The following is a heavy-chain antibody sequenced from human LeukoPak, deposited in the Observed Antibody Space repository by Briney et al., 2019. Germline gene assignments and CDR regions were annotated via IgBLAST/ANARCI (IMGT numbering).Heavy chain of an antibody. CDR2: ISGGGGTI. CDR1: GFTFSAYS. J-gene: IGHJ6*02. Sequence: GGSLRLSCAASGFTFSAYSMNWVRQAPGKGLEWVSFISGGGGTIYYADSVKGRFTISRDNAKNSLHLQMDSLRVDDTAVYYCAKAASSSWPSYYYGMDVWGQGTTVTVSS. CDR3: AKAASSSWPSYYYGMDV. D-gene: IGHD6-13*01. V-gene: IGHV3-48*01.